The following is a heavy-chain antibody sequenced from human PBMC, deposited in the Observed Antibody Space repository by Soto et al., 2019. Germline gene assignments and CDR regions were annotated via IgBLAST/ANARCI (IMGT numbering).Heavy chain of an antibody. Sequence: EVQLVESGGGLVQPGGSLGLPCEPSEFTFSAFWMTWFRQPPGKGLEWGANIKQDGSEKYYVDSVKGRFTISKDNAKNSLYLQMNSLRAEDTAVYYCAREGMTTASAYYYYYGMDVWGQGTTVTVSS. CDR3: AREGMTTASAYYYYYGMDV. CDR2: IKQDGSEK. V-gene: IGHV3-7*01. CDR1: EFTFSAFW. D-gene: IGHD4-17*01. J-gene: IGHJ6*02.